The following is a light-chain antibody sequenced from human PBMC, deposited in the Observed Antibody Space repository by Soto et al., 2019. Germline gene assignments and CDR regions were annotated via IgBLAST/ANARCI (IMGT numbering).Light chain of an antibody. CDR3: QQYDNLSIA. J-gene: IGKJ5*01. Sequence: DIQMTQSPSSLSASVGDRVTITCQASQDITNYLNWYQQKPGKAPRLLLYDASSLETGVPSRFSGGGSGTDFTFTISSLQPEDIGIYYCQQYDNLSIAFGQGTRLEIK. CDR1: QDITNY. V-gene: IGKV1-33*01. CDR2: DAS.